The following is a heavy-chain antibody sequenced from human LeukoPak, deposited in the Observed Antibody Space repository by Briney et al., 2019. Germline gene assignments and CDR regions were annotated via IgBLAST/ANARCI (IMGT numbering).Heavy chain of an antibody. Sequence: GGSLRLSCAASGFTFSSYAMSWVRQAPGKGLEWVSAISGSGGSTYYADSVKGRFTISRDNSKNTLYLQMNSLRAEDTAVYYCAKRGRIAVASGGWFDPWGQGTLVTVSS. CDR1: GFTFSSYA. J-gene: IGHJ5*02. D-gene: IGHD6-13*01. V-gene: IGHV3-23*01. CDR3: AKRGRIAVASGGWFDP. CDR2: ISGSGGST.